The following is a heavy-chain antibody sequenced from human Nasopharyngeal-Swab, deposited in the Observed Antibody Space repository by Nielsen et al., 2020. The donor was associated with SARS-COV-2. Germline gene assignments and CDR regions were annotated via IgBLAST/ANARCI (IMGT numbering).Heavy chain of an antibody. CDR1: GGSFSGFY. CDR3: ARDHATTVTTFYYYYYYGMDI. CDR2: INHSGST. Sequence: SETLSLTCAVYGGSFSGFYWSWIRQPPGEGLEWIGEINHSGSTNYNPSLKSRVTISVDTSKNQFSLMLSSVTAADTAVYYCARDHATTVTTFYYYYYYGMDIWGQGTTVTVSS. D-gene: IGHD4-17*01. J-gene: IGHJ6*02. V-gene: IGHV4-34*01.